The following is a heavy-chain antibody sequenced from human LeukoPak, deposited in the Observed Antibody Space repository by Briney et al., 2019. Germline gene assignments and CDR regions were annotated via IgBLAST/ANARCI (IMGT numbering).Heavy chain of an antibody. CDR3: VRGITTPDC. J-gene: IGHJ4*02. V-gene: IGHV3-23*01. D-gene: IGHD3-3*01. CDR1: GFTFSGYA. Sequence: GGSLRLSCAASGFTFSGYAMTWVRQAPGKGLEWVSGITRGGGTYYADSVKGRFTISRDNSKNTPYLQMSSLRAEDTAVYYCVRGITTPDCWGQGTLVTVSS. CDR2: ITRGGGT.